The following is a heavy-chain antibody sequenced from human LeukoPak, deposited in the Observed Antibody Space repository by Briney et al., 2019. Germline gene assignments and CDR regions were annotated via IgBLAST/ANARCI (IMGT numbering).Heavy chain of an antibody. Sequence: GGSLRLSCAASGFTFSSNWMSWVRQAPGKGLEWVASIKKDGSEKYYVDSVKGRFTISRDDAKNSLYLQMNSLRAEDTAVYYCARDKPHYSHDYWGQGTLDTVSS. CDR3: ARDKPHYSHDY. D-gene: IGHD5-18*01. V-gene: IGHV3-7*04. CDR1: GFTFSSNW. J-gene: IGHJ4*02. CDR2: IKKDGSEK.